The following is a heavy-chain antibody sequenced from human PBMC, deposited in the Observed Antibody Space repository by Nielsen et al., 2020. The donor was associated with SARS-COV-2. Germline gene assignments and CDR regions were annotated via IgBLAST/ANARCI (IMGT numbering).Heavy chain of an antibody. J-gene: IGHJ3*02. CDR2: VKQDVSEI. Sequence: GESLKISCEASGFTFSSYWMSWVRLAPGKGLEWVASVKQDVSEIYYVDSVKGRFTISRDNAKNSLFLQMDSLRAEDTAVYYCARRWYGSGSDREAFDIWGRGTLVTVSS. D-gene: IGHD3-10*01. CDR3: ARRWYGSGSDREAFDI. V-gene: IGHV3-7*01. CDR1: GFTFSSYW.